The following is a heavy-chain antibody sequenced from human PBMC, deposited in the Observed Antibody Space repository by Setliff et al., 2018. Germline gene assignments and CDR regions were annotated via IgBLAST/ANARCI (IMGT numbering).Heavy chain of an antibody. CDR1: GLTLSHYW. V-gene: IGHV3-74*01. CDR3: IRDWGEAGSTNAFDI. CDR2: INFNGTST. Sequence: PGGSLRLSCDGSGLTLSHYWMHWVRQGPGKGLVWVSYINFNGTSTNYADSVKGRFTISRDNAKNTVYLQLNRLRADDTAVYYCIRDWGEAGSTNAFDIWGQGTVVTVSS. J-gene: IGHJ3*02. D-gene: IGHD1-26*01.